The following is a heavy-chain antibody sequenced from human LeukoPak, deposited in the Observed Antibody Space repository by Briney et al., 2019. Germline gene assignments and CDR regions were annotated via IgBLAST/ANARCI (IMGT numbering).Heavy chain of an antibody. Sequence: SETLSLTCAVYGGSFSGYYWTWIRQPPGKGLEWIGEINHSGSTNYNPSLKSRVTISVDTSKNQFSLKLRSVTAADTAVYYCARAYSSSWSYYFDYWGQGTLVTVSS. CDR1: GGSFSGYY. CDR2: INHSGST. D-gene: IGHD6-13*01. J-gene: IGHJ4*02. CDR3: ARAYSSSWSYYFDY. V-gene: IGHV4-34*01.